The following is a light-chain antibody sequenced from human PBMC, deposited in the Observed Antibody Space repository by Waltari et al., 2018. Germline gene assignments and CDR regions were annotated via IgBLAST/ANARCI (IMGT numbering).Light chain of an antibody. CDR3: QQYNSYSYT. CDR2: KAS. V-gene: IGKV1-5*03. Sequence: DIQMTQSPSTLSASVGDQVTITCRASQSISISFAWYQQKPGKAPKLLIYKASSLESGVPSRFSGSGSGTEFTLTISSLQPDDFATYYCQQYNSYSYTFGQGTKLEIK. J-gene: IGKJ2*01. CDR1: QSISIS.